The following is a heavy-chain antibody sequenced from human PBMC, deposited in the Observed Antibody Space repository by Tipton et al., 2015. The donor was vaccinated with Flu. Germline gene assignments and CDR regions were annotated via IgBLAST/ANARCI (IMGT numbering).Heavy chain of an antibody. CDR1: GDSISSSSYY. CDR3: AREGRREQLALDY. J-gene: IGHJ4*02. Sequence: TLSLTCTVSGDSISSSSYYWGWIRQPPGKGLEWIGSIYYSGSTYYNPSLKSRVTISVDTSKNQFSLKLSSVTAAGTAVYYCAREGRREQLALDYWGQGTLVTVSS. D-gene: IGHD6-6*01. CDR2: IYYSGST. V-gene: IGHV4-39*07.